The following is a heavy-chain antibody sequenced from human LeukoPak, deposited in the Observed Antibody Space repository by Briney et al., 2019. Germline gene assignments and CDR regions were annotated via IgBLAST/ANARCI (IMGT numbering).Heavy chain of an antibody. Sequence: PSQTLSLTCTVSGGSISSGSYYWSWIRQPAGKGLEWIGRIYTSGSTNYNPSLKSRVTISVDTSKNQFSLKLSSVTAADTAVYYCARGGVVVPAARRENWFDPWGQGTLVTVSS. D-gene: IGHD2-2*01. V-gene: IGHV4-61*02. CDR3: ARGGVVVPAARRENWFDP. J-gene: IGHJ5*02. CDR2: IYTSGST. CDR1: GGSISSGSYY.